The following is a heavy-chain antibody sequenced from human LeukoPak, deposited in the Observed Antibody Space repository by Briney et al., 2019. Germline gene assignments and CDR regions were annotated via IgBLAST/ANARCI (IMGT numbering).Heavy chain of an antibody. D-gene: IGHD3-22*01. CDR2: KSYDGSNK. CDR1: GFTFSNFA. V-gene: IGHV3-30*18. Sequence: GRSLRLSCAATGFTFSNFAMHWVRQAPGKGLEWVAVKSYDGSNKYYADSVKGRFTISRDNSKNTLYLQMNSLRAEDTAVYYCAKEATASYYYDSTTSAFDIWGQGTMVTVSS. J-gene: IGHJ3*02. CDR3: AKEATASYYYDSTTSAFDI.